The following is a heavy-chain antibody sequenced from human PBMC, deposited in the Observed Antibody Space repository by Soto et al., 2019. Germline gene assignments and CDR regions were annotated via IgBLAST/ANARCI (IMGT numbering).Heavy chain of an antibody. CDR1: GFTFSGYE. Sequence: PGWSLSLSCAASGFTFSGYEMNWVRQAPGKGLEWVSYISGSGTTIYYADSVKGRFTISRDNAKDSLYLQMNSLRAEDTAVYYCAREVVVFGVIIPTPMDVWGQGTTVTVSS. CDR3: AREVVVFGVIIPTPMDV. D-gene: IGHD3-22*01. V-gene: IGHV3-48*03. J-gene: IGHJ6*02. CDR2: ISGSGTTI.